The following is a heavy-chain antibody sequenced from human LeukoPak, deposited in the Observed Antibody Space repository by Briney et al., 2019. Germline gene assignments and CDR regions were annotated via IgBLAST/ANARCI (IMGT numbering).Heavy chain of an antibody. CDR1: GGPIRNFY. V-gene: IGHV4-59*01. Sequence: SETLSLTCTVSGGPIRNFYWSWIRQPPGKGLEWIGYIYYSGTTKYNPSLKSRVTISVDTSKNQFSLKLNSVTAADTAAYYCARNHGGWFDSWGQGTLVTVSS. J-gene: IGHJ5*01. CDR3: ARNHGGWFDS. CDR2: IYYSGTT. D-gene: IGHD4-23*01.